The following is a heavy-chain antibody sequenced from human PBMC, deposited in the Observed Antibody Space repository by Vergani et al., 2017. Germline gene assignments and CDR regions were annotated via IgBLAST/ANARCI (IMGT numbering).Heavy chain of an antibody. Sequence: QVQLQESGPGLVKPSETLSLTCSVSGGSISSGDYYWTWIRQPAGKGLQYLGRIYTSGSTNYNPSLRSRLSMSRDTSKNQFSLKIMSVTAADPAVYYCARFDPQMEQPHYWGQRIMVTVSS. CDR2: IYTSGST. CDR3: ARFDPQMEQPHY. J-gene: IGHJ4*02. V-gene: IGHV4-61*02. CDR1: GGSISSGDYY. D-gene: IGHD5-24*01.